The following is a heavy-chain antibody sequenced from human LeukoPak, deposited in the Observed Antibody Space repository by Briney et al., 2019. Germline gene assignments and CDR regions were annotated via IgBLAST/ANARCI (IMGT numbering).Heavy chain of an antibody. Sequence: PGGSLRLSCAASGFTYSSNAMSWVRQAPGKGLEWVSAISGSGGSTYYADSVKGRFTISRDNSKNTLYLQMNSLRAEDTAVYYCANQDGSGSPFDYWGQGTLVTVSS. V-gene: IGHV3-23*01. CDR2: ISGSGGST. D-gene: IGHD3-10*01. CDR3: ANQDGSGSPFDY. J-gene: IGHJ4*02. CDR1: GFTYSSNA.